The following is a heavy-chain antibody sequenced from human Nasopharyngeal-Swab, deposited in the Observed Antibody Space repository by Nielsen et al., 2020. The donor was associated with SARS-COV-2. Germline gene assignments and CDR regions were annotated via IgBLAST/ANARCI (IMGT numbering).Heavy chain of an antibody. Sequence: VRQAPGKGLEWVSSISSSSSYIYYADSVKGRFTISRDNAKNSLYLQMNSLRAEDTAVYYCARLQWLDTGIDVFDIWGQGTMVTVSS. J-gene: IGHJ3*02. CDR3: ARLQWLDTGIDVFDI. CDR2: ISSSSSYI. D-gene: IGHD6-19*01. V-gene: IGHV3-21*01.